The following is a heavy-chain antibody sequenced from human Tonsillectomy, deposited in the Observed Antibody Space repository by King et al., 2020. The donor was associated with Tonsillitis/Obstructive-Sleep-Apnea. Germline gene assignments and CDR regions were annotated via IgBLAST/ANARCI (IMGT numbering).Heavy chain of an antibody. CDR3: ATSGYDSPYFYYYGMDV. J-gene: IGHJ6*02. CDR2: IIPILGIA. D-gene: IGHD5-12*01. V-gene: IGHV1-69*10. Sequence: QLVQSGAEVKKPGSSVKVSCKASGGTFSSYAISWVRQAPGQGLECMGGIIPILGIANYAQKFQGRVTITADKSTSTAYMELSSLRSEDTAVYYCATSGYDSPYFYYYGMDVWGQGTPVTVSS. CDR1: GGTFSSYA.